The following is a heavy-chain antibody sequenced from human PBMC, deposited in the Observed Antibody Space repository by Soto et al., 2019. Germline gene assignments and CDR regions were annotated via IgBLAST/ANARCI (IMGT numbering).Heavy chain of an antibody. D-gene: IGHD3-22*01. J-gene: IGHJ4*02. Sequence: SVKVSCKASGGTFSRYTITWVRQAPGQGLEWMGGITPMFGTPNYAQKFQGRVTITADESTSTAYMELSSLRSEDTAMYYCARDGTLYDSSAYYYLYWGQGTLVTVSS. CDR2: ITPMFGTP. CDR1: GGTFSRYT. CDR3: ARDGTLYDSSAYYYLY. V-gene: IGHV1-69*13.